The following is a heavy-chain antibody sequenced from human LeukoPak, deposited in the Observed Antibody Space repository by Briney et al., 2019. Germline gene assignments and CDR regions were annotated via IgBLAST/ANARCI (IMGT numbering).Heavy chain of an antibody. CDR3: AKPRNRARVVVPAAIRGPFDY. CDR2: IRYDGSNK. CDR1: GFTFSSYG. J-gene: IGHJ4*02. Sequence: QSGGSLRLSCAASGFTFSSYGMHWVRQAPGKGLEWVAFIRYDGSNKYYADSVKGRFTISRDNSKNTLYLQMNSLRAEDTAVYYCAKPRNRARVVVPAAIRGPFDYWGQGTLVTVSS. D-gene: IGHD2-2*02. V-gene: IGHV3-30*02.